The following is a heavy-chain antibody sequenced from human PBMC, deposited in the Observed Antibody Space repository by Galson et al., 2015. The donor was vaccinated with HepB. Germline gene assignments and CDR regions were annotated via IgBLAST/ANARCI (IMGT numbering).Heavy chain of an antibody. CDR3: ARGGSGNYYNIPFEY. J-gene: IGHJ4*02. CDR2: INTNTGNP. CDR1: GYTFTSYA. D-gene: IGHD3-10*01. V-gene: IGHV7-4-1*02. Sequence: SGYTFTSYAMNWVRQAPGQGLEWMGWINTNTGNPTYAQGFTGRFVFSLDTSVSTAYLQISSLKAEDTAVYYCARGGSGNYYNIPFEYWGQGILVTVSS.